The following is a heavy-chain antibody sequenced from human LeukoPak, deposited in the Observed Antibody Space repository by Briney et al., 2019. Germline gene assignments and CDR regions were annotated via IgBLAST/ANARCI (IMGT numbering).Heavy chain of an antibody. D-gene: IGHD1-14*01. Sequence: SETLSLTCSFSGDSITSYYWSWIRQPAGKGLEWIGLISTSGSTNYNPSLKSRVTMSVDTSKNQFSLKLSSVTAADTAVYYCARDTYKFNTGYYFDYWGQGTLVTVSS. CDR3: ARDTYKFNTGYYFDY. CDR2: ISTSGST. CDR1: GDSITSYY. V-gene: IGHV4-4*07. J-gene: IGHJ4*02.